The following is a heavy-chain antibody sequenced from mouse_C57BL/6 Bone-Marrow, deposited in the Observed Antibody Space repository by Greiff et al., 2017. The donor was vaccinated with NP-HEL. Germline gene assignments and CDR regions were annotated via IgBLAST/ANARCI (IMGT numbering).Heavy chain of an antibody. CDR2: ISSGGSYT. Sequence: EVQGVESGGDLVKPGGSLKLSCAASGFTFSSYGMSWVRQTPDKRLEWVATISSGGSYTYYPDSVKGRFTLSRDNAKNTLYLRMSSLKSEDTAMYYCARHPLSACFAYWGKGTLVTVSA. CDR3: ARHPLSACFAY. CDR1: GFTFSSYG. V-gene: IGHV5-6*01. J-gene: IGHJ3*01. D-gene: IGHD2-3*01.